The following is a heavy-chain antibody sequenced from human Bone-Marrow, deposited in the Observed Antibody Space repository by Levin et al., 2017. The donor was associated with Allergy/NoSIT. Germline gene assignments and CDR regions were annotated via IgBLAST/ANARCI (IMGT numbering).Heavy chain of an antibody. D-gene: IGHD6-6*01. CDR3: ARQPEYSNSNYYYYGLDV. J-gene: IGHJ6*02. V-gene: IGHV3-48*01. Sequence: LSLPCAASGFTFRSYSINWVRQAPGKGLEWLSYISSSAIIIHYADSVKGRFTISRDNAKNSLYLQMNSLRAEDTAVYYCARQPEYSNSNYYYYGLDVWGQGTTVTVSS. CDR2: ISSSAIII. CDR1: GFTFRSYS.